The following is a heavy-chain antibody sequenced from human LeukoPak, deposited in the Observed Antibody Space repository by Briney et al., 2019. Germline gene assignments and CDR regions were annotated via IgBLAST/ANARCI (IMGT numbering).Heavy chain of an antibody. CDR1: GFXFSSYA. CDR3: ANWGGAAAGTAFDY. J-gene: IGHJ4*02. Sequence: GGSLRLSCTASGFXFSSYAISWVRQAPGKGLEWVSAISGSGGSTYYADSVKGRFTISRDNSKNTLYLQMNSLRAEDTAVYYCANWGGAAAGTAFDYWGQGTLVTVSS. V-gene: IGHV3-23*01. D-gene: IGHD6-13*01. CDR2: ISGSGGST.